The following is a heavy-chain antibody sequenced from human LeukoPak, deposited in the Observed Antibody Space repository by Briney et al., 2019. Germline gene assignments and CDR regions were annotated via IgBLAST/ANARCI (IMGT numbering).Heavy chain of an antibody. D-gene: IGHD2-2*02. Sequence: SETLSLTCTVSGGSISSSSYYWGWIRQPPGKGLEWIGSIYYSGSTYYNPSLKSRVTISVDTSKNQFSLKLSSVTAADTAVYYCARSRNIVVVPAAIMFDPWGQGTLVTVSS. CDR1: GGSISSSSYY. CDR3: ARSRNIVVVPAAIMFDP. V-gene: IGHV4-39*01. J-gene: IGHJ5*02. CDR2: IYYSGST.